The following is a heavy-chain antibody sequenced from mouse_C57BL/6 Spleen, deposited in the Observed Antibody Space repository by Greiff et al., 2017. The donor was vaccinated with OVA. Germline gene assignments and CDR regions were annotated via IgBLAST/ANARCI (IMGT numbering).Heavy chain of an antibody. D-gene: IGHD1-1*01. J-gene: IGHJ4*01. CDR1: GYTFTSYW. V-gene: IGHV1-55*01. CDR2: IYPGSGST. Sequence: QVQLQQPGAELVKPGASVKMSCKASGYTFTSYWITWVKQRPGQGLEWIGDIYPGSGSTNYNEKFKSKAKLPLDTSSSTAYMQLSSLTSEDSAVYYCARGYYYGSSSYAMDYWGQGTSVTVSS. CDR3: ARGYYYGSSSYAMDY.